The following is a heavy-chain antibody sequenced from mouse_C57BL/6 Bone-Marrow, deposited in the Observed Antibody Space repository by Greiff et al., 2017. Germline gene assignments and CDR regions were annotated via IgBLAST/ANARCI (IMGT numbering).Heavy chain of an antibody. CDR3: AIVDYGYPYYAMDY. D-gene: IGHD2-2*01. V-gene: IGHV1-81*01. Sequence: QVQLQQSGAELARPGASVKLSCKASGYTFTSYGISWVKQRTGQGLEWIGEIYPRSGNTYYNEKFKGKATLTADKSSSTAYMELRSLTSEDSAVYFCAIVDYGYPYYAMDYWGQGTSVTVSS. CDR1: GYTFTSYG. CDR2: IYPRSGNT. J-gene: IGHJ4*01.